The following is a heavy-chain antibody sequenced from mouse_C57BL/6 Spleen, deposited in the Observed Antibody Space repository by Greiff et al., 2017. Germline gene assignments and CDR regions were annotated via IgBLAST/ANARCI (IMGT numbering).Heavy chain of an antibody. J-gene: IGHJ1*03. Sequence: QVHVKQSGPELVKPGASVKISCKASGYAFSSSWMNWVKQRPGKGLEWIGRIYPGDGDTNYNGKFKGKATLTADKSSSTAYMQLSSLTSEDSAVYFCARLPTVVATYWYFDVWGTGTTVTVSS. V-gene: IGHV1-82*01. CDR2: IYPGDGDT. CDR1: GYAFSSSW. D-gene: IGHD1-1*01. CDR3: ARLPTVVATYWYFDV.